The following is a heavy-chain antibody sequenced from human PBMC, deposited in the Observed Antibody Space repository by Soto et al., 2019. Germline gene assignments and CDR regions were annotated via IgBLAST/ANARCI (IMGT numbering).Heavy chain of an antibody. Sequence: GGSLRLSCAASGFTFSSYGMHWVRQAPGKGLEWVAVIWYDGSNKYYADSVKGRFTISRDNSKNTLYLQMSSLRAEDTAVYYCARDGADYYGSGSFYGMDVWGQGTTVTVSS. V-gene: IGHV3-33*01. J-gene: IGHJ6*02. D-gene: IGHD3-10*01. CDR3: ARDGADYYGSGSFYGMDV. CDR2: IWYDGSNK. CDR1: GFTFSSYG.